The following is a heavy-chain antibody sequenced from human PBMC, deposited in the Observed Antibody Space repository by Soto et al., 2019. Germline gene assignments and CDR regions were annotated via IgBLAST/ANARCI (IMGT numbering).Heavy chain of an antibody. Sequence: PSETLSLTCAVSGGSISSSNWWSWVHQHPGKGLEWIGYIYYSGSTYYNPSLKSRVTISVDRSKNQFSLKLSSVTAADTAVYYCAGGIAARPLGYWGQGTLVTVSS. J-gene: IGHJ4*02. CDR1: GGSISSSNW. CDR3: AGGIAARPLGY. V-gene: IGHV4-4*02. D-gene: IGHD6-6*01. CDR2: IYYSGST.